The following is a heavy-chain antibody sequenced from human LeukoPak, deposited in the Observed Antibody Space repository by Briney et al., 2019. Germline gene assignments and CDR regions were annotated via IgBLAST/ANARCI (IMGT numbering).Heavy chain of an antibody. CDR1: GYSFTTYW. V-gene: IGHV5-51*01. Sequence: GESLKISCKASGYSFTTYWVGWVRQMPGKGLEWMGIIYPGDADTRYSPSFQGQVTISADKSISTAYLQWSSLKASDTAMYFCAGVSSGWPLDYWGQGTLVTVSS. D-gene: IGHD6-19*01. CDR3: AGVSSGWPLDY. J-gene: IGHJ4*02. CDR2: IYPGDADT.